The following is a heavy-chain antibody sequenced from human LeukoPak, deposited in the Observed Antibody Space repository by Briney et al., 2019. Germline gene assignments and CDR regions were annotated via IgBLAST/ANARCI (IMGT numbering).Heavy chain of an antibody. Sequence: AGGSLRLSCAASGFTFSSYAMHWVRQAPGKGLEWVAVISYDGSNKYYADSVKGRFTISRDNSKNTLYLQINSLRAEDTAVYYCARVSGSYPYYYYGMDVWGQGTTVTVSS. CDR3: ARVSGSYPYYYYGMDV. CDR1: GFTFSSYA. D-gene: IGHD1-26*01. CDR2: ISYDGSNK. V-gene: IGHV3-30-3*01. J-gene: IGHJ6*02.